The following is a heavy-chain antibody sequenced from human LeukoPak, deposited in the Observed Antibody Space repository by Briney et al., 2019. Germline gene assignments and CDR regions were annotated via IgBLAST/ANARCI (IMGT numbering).Heavy chain of an antibody. V-gene: IGHV3-66*01. CDR2: ICSGGNT. CDR1: GFTVSSNY. J-gene: IGHJ4*02. CDR3: AREGYGDYSFDY. D-gene: IGHD4-17*01. Sequence: PGGSLRLSCAASGFTVSSNYMSWVRQAPGKGLEWVSVICSGGNTYYADSVKGRFTISRDNSKNTLYLQMNSLRAEDTAVYYCAREGYGDYSFDYWGQGTLVIVSS.